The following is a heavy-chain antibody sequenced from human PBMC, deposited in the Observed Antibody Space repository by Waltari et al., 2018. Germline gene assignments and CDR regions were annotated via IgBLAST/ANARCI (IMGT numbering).Heavy chain of an antibody. D-gene: IGHD3-10*01. J-gene: IGHJ4*02. CDR1: GYTFTSYG. V-gene: IGHV1-18*01. Sequence: VQSGAEVKKPGASVKVSCKASGYTFTSYGISWVRQAPGQGLEWMGWISAYNGNTNYAQKLQGRVTMTTDTSTSTAYMELRSLRSDDTAVYYCASADYYYGSGSYYPYWGQGTLVTVSS. CDR3: ASADYYYGSGSYYPY. CDR2: ISAYNGNT.